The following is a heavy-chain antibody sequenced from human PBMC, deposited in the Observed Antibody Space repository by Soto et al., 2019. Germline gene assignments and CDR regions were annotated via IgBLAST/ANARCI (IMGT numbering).Heavy chain of an antibody. CDR1: GGAISISSYY. V-gene: IGHV4-39*01. CDR3: ARQITGCNWSDP. J-gene: IGHJ5*02. Sequence: SETLSLTCTVSGGAISISSYYLGWIRQPPGKGLEWIGSIYYSGSTYYNPSLKSRVTISVDTSKNQFSLELSSVTAEDKAVYYCARQITGCNWSDPWGQGTLVTVSS. CDR2: IYYSGST. D-gene: IGHD1-20*01.